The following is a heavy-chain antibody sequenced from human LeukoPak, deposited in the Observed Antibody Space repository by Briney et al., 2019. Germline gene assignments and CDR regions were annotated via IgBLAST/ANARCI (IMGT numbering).Heavy chain of an antibody. CDR1: GFTVSSNY. CDR3: AKVSVGAVAGPDY. V-gene: IGHV3-53*01. D-gene: IGHD6-19*01. Sequence: GGSLRLSCAASGFTVSSNYMSWVRQAPGKGLEWVSVFYSGGSTYYADSVKGRFTISRDNSKNTLYLQMNSLRAEDTAVYYCAKVSVGAVAGPDYWGQGTLVTVSS. CDR2: FYSGGST. J-gene: IGHJ4*02.